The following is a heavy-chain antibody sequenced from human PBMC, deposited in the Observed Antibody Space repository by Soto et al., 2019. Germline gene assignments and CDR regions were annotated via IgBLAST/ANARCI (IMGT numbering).Heavy chain of an antibody. Sequence: EVQLLESGGGLVQPGGSLRLSCAASGFTFSSYAMNWVRQAPGKGLEWVSVISGSGGSTYYADSVKGRFTISRNNSKNTLYLQMNSLRAEHTAVYYCASRSSGLYVDYWGQGTLVTVSS. CDR1: GFTFSSYA. CDR2: ISGSGGST. V-gene: IGHV3-23*01. J-gene: IGHJ4*02. D-gene: IGHD6-19*01. CDR3: ASRSSGLYVDY.